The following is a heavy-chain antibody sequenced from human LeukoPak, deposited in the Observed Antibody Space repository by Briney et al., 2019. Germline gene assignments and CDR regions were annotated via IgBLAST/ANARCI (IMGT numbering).Heavy chain of an antibody. CDR3: ARARGDHPFDY. D-gene: IGHD2-21*02. J-gene: IGHJ4*02. V-gene: IGHV3-11*05. Sequence: GGSLRLSCAASGFTFSDFYMSWIRQAPGKGLEWVSYISGSTTYTNYADSVKGRFTISRDNAKNSLYLQMNSLRAEDTAVYYCARARGDHPFDYWGQGTLVTVSS. CDR2: ISGSTTYT. CDR1: GFTFSDFY.